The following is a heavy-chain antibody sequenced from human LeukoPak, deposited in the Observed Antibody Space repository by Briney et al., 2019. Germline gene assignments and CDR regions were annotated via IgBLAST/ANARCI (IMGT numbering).Heavy chain of an antibody. Sequence: PGGSLRLSCAASGFTFSSYAMSWVRLAPGKGLEWVSAISGSGGSTYYADSVKGRFTISRDNSKNTLYLQMNSLRAEDTAVYYCAKAPSIAARPYYFDYWGQGTLVTVSS. CDR1: GFTFSSYA. V-gene: IGHV3-23*01. J-gene: IGHJ4*02. CDR2: ISGSGGST. D-gene: IGHD6-6*01. CDR3: AKAPSIAARPYYFDY.